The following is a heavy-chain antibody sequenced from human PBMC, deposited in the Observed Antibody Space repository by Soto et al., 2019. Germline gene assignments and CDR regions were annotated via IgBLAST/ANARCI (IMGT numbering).Heavy chain of an antibody. CDR3: ARGGVDSSGYYYPRPYYYYGMDV. D-gene: IGHD3-22*01. V-gene: IGHV4-34*01. CDR1: GASFSGHY. J-gene: IGHJ6*02. Sequence: PETLSLTCAVYGASFSGHYWSCIRQPPGKGLEWIGEDNKRGSINYIASLKSRVTIPVDTSKNQFSLRLRSVTAADRAVYYCARGGVDSSGYYYPRPYYYYGMDVWGQGTTVTVSS. CDR2: DNKRGSI.